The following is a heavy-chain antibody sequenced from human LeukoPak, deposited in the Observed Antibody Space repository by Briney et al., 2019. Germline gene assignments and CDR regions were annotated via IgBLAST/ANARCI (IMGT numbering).Heavy chain of an antibody. Sequence: PGGSLRLSCAASGFTFSSYEMNWVRQAPGKGLEWVANIKQDGSEKYYVDSVKGRFTISRDNTKNSLYLQMNSLRAEDTAVYYCARDRGGVYYYGSGSYWDPYYYGMDVWGKGTTVTVSS. V-gene: IGHV3-7*03. J-gene: IGHJ6*04. D-gene: IGHD3-10*01. CDR3: ARDRGGVYYYGSGSYWDPYYYGMDV. CDR1: GFTFSSYE. CDR2: IKQDGSEK.